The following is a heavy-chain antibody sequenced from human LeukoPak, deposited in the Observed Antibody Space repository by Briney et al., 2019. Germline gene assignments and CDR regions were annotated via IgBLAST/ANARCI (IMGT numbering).Heavy chain of an antibody. CDR2: IYYSGST. CDR1: GGSISSTNYY. Sequence: SETLSLTCSISGGSISSTNYYWGWIRQPPGKGLEWIGSIYYSGSTYYTPSLKSRVAISVDTSKIQFSLNLSSVTAADTAVYYCARDSCSSTSCRKKFDDWGQGTLVTVSS. J-gene: IGHJ4*02. D-gene: IGHD2-2*01. CDR3: ARDSCSSTSCRKKFDD. V-gene: IGHV4-39*07.